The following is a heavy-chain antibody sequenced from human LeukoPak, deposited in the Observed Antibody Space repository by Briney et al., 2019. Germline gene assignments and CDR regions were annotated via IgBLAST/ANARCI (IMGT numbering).Heavy chain of an antibody. CDR1: GFTFSSYA. CDR3: VKGDIVVVPAAFFDH. V-gene: IGHV3-64D*06. J-gene: IGHJ4*02. CDR2: ISSNGGST. Sequence: GGSLRLSCSASGFTFSSYAMHWVRQAPGKGLEYVSAISSNGGSTYYADSVKGRFTISRDNSKNTLYLQMSSLRAEDTAVYYCVKGDIVVVPAAFFDHWGQGTLVTVSS. D-gene: IGHD2-2*01.